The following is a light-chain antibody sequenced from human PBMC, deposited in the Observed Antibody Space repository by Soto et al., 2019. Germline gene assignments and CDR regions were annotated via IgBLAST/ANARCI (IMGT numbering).Light chain of an antibody. J-gene: IGLJ1*01. CDR1: SSNIGINF. CDR2: SNN. Sequence: QSVLSQPPSASGTLGQRVTISCSGSSSNIGINFVYWYQQLPGAAPKLLIYSNNQRLSGVPDRFTGSRSGTSASLAIRGLQSEDEAEYYCAVWDDSLSGYVFGTGTKVTVL. CDR3: AVWDDSLSGYV. V-gene: IGLV1-47*02.